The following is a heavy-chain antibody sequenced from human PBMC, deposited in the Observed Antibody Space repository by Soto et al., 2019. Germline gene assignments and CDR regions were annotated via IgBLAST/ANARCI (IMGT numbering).Heavy chain of an antibody. CDR1: GYHFTSYD. Sequence: QVQLVQSGAEVKKPGASVTVSCKASGYHFTSYDINWVRQDTGQGLEWMGWMNPNSGNTGYAQKFQGRVTMTRNTSRSTADMELSSLRSEDTAVYYCAREVAYWFDPWGQGTLVTVYS. CDR3: AREVAYWFDP. CDR2: MNPNSGNT. J-gene: IGHJ5*02. D-gene: IGHD2-15*01. V-gene: IGHV1-8*01.